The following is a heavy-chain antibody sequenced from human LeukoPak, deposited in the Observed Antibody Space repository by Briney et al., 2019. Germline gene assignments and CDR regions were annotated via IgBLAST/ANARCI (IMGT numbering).Heavy chain of an antibody. Sequence: SGPTLVNPPQTLTLTCTFSGFSLSTGGVGVGWIRQPPGKALEWLALIYWDDDKRYSPSLKSRPTITKDTSKNQVVLTMTNMDPVDTATYYCAHRRAVSGFLEWLFDAFDIWGQGTMVTVSS. CDR2: IYWDDDK. V-gene: IGHV2-5*02. CDR3: AHRRAVSGFLEWLFDAFDI. D-gene: IGHD3-3*01. CDR1: GFSLSTGGVG. J-gene: IGHJ3*02.